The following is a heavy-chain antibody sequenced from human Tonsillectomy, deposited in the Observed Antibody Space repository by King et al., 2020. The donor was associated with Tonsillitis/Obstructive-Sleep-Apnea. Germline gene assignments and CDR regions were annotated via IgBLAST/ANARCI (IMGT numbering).Heavy chain of an antibody. Sequence: VQLQQWGAGLLKPSETLSLTCAVYGGSFSGYYWSWIRQPPGKGLEWIGEINHSGSTNYNPSLKSRVTISVDTSKNQFSLKLSSVTAADTAVYYCARVPDIVVVPAVTNGGCYFDYWGQGTLVTVSS. D-gene: IGHD2-2*01. CDR3: ARVPDIVVVPAVTNGGCYFDY. J-gene: IGHJ4*02. V-gene: IGHV4-34*01. CDR1: GGSFSGYY. CDR2: INHSGST.